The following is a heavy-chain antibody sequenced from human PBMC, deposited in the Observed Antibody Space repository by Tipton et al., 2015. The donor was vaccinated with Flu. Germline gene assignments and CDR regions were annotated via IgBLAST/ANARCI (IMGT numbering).Heavy chain of an antibody. V-gene: IGHV4-59*01. CDR3: ARARAPYYYYAMDL. CDR1: GDSITSYY. Sequence: PGLVKPSQTLTLTCTVSGDSITSYYWSWIRQPPGKGLEWIGYIYDSGISTSNPSLRSRLTMSVDSSKNQVSLKLTSVTAADTAIYYCARARAPYYYYAMDLWGQGTSVTVSS. J-gene: IGHJ6*02. CDR2: IYDSGIS.